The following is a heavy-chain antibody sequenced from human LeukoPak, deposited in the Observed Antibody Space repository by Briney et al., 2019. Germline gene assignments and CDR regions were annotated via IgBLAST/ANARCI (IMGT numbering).Heavy chain of an antibody. CDR3: VREWAGGLAAAGTRIEGSY. D-gene: IGHD6-13*01. J-gene: IGHJ4*02. CDR2: IKQDGSQE. V-gene: IGHV3-7*01. CDR1: EFTASNYW. Sequence: RGSLRLSCVVSEFTASNYWMSWVRQAPGKGLEWVANIKQDGSQENYVDSVKGRFTISRDNAKNSVYLEMDGLLVEDTAVYYCVREWAGGLAAAGTRIEGSYWVQGSQVIV.